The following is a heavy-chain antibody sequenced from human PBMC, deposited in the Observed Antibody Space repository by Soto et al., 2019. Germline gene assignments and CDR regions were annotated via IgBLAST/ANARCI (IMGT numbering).Heavy chain of an antibody. J-gene: IGHJ4*01. V-gene: IGHV3-11*01. D-gene: IGHD3-10*01. CDR1: GFTFSDEK. Sequence: GWSLRLSCSASGFTFSDEKMRLVRQVPGKGLEWGSGISGGGSYIFYADSVPGRFSISSDNSRNTLFLQMDSLRADDTAVYFCAKGTSAEFLLSFEDWGHGALVTVS. CDR2: ISGGGSYI. CDR3: AKGTSAEFLLSFED.